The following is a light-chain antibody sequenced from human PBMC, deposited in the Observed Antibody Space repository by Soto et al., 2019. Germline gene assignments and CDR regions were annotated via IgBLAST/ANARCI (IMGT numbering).Light chain of an antibody. Sequence: QSALAQPRSVSGSPGQSVTISCTGTSSDVGGYDFVSWYQQLPGKAPKLMIFDVTKRSSGVPDCFSGSKSGNSASLTISGLQAEDEADYYCCSYAGSYNLGVFGGGTKVTVL. CDR1: SSDVGGYDF. CDR2: DVT. V-gene: IGLV2-11*01. CDR3: CSYAGSYNLGV. J-gene: IGLJ3*02.